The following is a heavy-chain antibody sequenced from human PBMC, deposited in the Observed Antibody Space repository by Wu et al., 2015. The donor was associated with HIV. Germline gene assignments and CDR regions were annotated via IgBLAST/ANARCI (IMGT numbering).Heavy chain of an antibody. CDR2: IIPIFGTT. V-gene: IGHV1-69*12. CDR1: RDTFSTYA. J-gene: IGHJ4*02. D-gene: IGHD3-22*01. Sequence: QVQLVQSGAEVKKPGSSVKVSCKASRDTFSTYAVNWVRQAPGQGLEWMGGIIPIFGTTNYAQDFQGRVMITADESASTAYMELSFLSSEDTAVYYCARGGRDYYDSGKGLTSWGQGTLVTVSS. CDR3: ARGGRDYYDSGKGLTS.